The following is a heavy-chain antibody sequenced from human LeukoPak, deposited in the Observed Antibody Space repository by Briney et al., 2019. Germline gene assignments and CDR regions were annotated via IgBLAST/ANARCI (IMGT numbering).Heavy chain of an antibody. CDR1: GGSFSGYY. CDR3: AREGPGYDY. Sequence: PSETLSLTCVVYGGSFSGYYWSWIRQPPGKGLEWIGEINHSGSTNYNPSLKSRVTISVDTSKNQFSLKLSSVTAEDTAVYYCAREGPGYDYWGQGTLVTVSS. CDR2: INHSGST. J-gene: IGHJ4*02. V-gene: IGHV4-34*01. D-gene: IGHD6-25*01.